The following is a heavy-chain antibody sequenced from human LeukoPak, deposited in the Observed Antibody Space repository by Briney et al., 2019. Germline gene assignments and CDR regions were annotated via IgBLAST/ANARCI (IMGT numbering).Heavy chain of an antibody. Sequence: PGGSLRLSCTVSGFTVSSNSMSWIRQAPGKGLEWVSFIYSDNTHYSDSVEGRFTISRDNSKNTLYLQMNSLRAEDTGVYYCAMTDDILIASSYWGQGTSVTVSS. J-gene: IGHJ4*02. CDR2: IYSDNT. V-gene: IGHV3-53*01. CDR1: GFTVSSNS. CDR3: AMTDDILIASSY. D-gene: IGHD3-9*01.